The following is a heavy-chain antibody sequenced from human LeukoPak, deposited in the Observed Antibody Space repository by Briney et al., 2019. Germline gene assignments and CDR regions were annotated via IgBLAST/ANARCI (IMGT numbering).Heavy chain of an antibody. CDR1: GGSISSSSYY. Sequence: PSETLSLTCTVSGGSISSSSYYWGWIRQPPGKGLEWIGYIYYSGSTNYNPSLKSRVTISVDTSKNQFSLKLSSVTAADTAVYYCAGPRPYFDYWGQGTLVTVSS. CDR3: AGPRPYFDY. V-gene: IGHV4-61*05. J-gene: IGHJ4*02. CDR2: IYYSGST.